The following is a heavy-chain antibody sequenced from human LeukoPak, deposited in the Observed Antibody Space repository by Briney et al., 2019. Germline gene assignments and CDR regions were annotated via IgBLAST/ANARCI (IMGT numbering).Heavy chain of an antibody. CDR1: GYSFTSYW. D-gene: IGHD1-14*01. CDR2: IYPGDSDT. V-gene: IGHV5-51*01. Sequence: GESLQISCKGSGYSFTSYWIGGVRPVPGKGLEWMGIIYPGDSDTRYSPSFQGQVTILADKSISTAYLQWSSLKASDTAMYYCARRSLRYFDYWGQGTLVTVSS. J-gene: IGHJ4*02. CDR3: ARRSLRYFDY.